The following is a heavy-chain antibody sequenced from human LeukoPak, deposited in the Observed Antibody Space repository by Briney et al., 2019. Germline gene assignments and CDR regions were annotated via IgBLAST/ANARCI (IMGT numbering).Heavy chain of an antibody. CDR2: ISSSRTYT. V-gene: IGHV3-11*03. Sequence: GSLRLSCAASGFTFSDYYMSWIRQAPGKGLEWVSYISSSRTYTNYADSVKGRFTISRDNAKNSLYSQMNSLRGEDTAVYYCARLTYDSSGYFDYWGQGTLVTVSP. J-gene: IGHJ4*02. CDR3: ARLTYDSSGYFDY. D-gene: IGHD3-22*01. CDR1: GFTFSDYY.